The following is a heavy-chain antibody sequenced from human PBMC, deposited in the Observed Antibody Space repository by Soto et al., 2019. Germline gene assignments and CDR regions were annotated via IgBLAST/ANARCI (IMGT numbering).Heavy chain of an antibody. V-gene: IGHV3-30*18. CDR1: GFTFMSYG. Sequence: QVHLVESGGGVVQPGRSLRLSCAASGFTFMSYGMHWVRQAPGKGLEWVAMISYDGNKVNYADSVKGRFTISRDNSKNTLFLQMNSLGHEDTAIYYCAKIGFDSIGATNLVDHWGQGTLVTVSS. CDR2: ISYDGNKV. J-gene: IGHJ4*02. CDR3: AKIGFDSIGATNLVDH. D-gene: IGHD2-15*01.